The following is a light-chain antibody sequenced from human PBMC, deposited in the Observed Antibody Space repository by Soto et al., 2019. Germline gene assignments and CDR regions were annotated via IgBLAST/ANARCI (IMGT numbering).Light chain of an antibody. CDR3: LSYTSTNTRI. V-gene: IGLV2-14*02. CDR2: EGS. CDR1: SSDVGSYNL. J-gene: IGLJ2*01. Sequence: QSVLTQPASVSGSPGQSITISCTGTSSDVGSYNLVSWYQHHPGKAPKLMIYEGSQRPSGVSNRFSGSKSGNTASLTISGLQAEDEADYYCLSYTSTNTRIFGGGTQLTVL.